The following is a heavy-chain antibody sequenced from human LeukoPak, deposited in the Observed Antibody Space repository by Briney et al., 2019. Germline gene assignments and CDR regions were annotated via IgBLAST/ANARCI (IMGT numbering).Heavy chain of an antibody. D-gene: IGHD6-6*01. CDR1: GFTFSSYA. Sequence: AGGSLRLSCAASGFTFSSYAMHWVRQAPGKGLEYVSAISSNGGSTYYANSVKGRFTISRDNSKNTLYLQMGSLRAEDMAVYYCARGSPDSSSSVDFDYWGQGTLVTVSS. CDR3: ARGSPDSSSSVDFDY. V-gene: IGHV3-64*01. J-gene: IGHJ4*02. CDR2: ISSNGGST.